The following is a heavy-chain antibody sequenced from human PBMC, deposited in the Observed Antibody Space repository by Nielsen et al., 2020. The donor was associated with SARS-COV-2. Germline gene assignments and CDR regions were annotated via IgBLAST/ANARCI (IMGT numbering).Heavy chain of an antibody. Sequence: GESLKISCAASGFTFSSYSMNWVRQAPGKGLEWVSYISSSSSTIYYADSVKGRFTISRDNSKNTLYLQMNSLRAEDTAVYYCASYSRGGATYYWGQGTLVTVSS. J-gene: IGHJ4*02. CDR2: ISSSSSTI. D-gene: IGHD1-26*01. CDR3: ASYSRGGATYY. V-gene: IGHV3-48*01. CDR1: GFTFSSYS.